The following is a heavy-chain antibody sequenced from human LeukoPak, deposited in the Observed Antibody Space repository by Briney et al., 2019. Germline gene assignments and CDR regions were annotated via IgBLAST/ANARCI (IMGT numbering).Heavy chain of an antibody. D-gene: IGHD3-22*01. V-gene: IGHV4-39*01. CDR2: IYYSGST. J-gene: IGHJ4*02. CDR3: ARGRIWYDSSAQRYFDY. Sequence: SETLSLTCTVSGGSISSSSYYWGWIRQPPGKRLEWIGSIYYSGSTYYNPSLKSRVTISVDTSKNQFSLKLSSVTAADTAVYYCARGRIWYDSSAQRYFDYWGQGTLVTVSS. CDR1: GGSISSSSYY.